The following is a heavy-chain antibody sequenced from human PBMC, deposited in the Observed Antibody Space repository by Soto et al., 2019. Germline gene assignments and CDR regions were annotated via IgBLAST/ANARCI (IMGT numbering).Heavy chain of an antibody. D-gene: IGHD2-2*02. V-gene: IGHV3-30*18. CDR2: ISYDGSNK. Sequence: PGGSLRLSCAASGFTFSSYGMHWVRQAPGKGLEWVAVISYDGSNKYYADSVKGRFTISRDNSKNTLYLQMNSLRAEDTAVYYCAKDAGGQYQLLDHFDYWGQGTLVTVSS. CDR3: AKDAGGQYQLLDHFDY. J-gene: IGHJ4*02. CDR1: GFTFSSYG.